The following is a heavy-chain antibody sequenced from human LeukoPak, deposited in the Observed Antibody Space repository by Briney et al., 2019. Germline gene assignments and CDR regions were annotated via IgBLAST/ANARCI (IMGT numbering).Heavy chain of an antibody. CDR3: ARSLEVVAATYNDAFDI. V-gene: IGHV1-2*02. CDR2: INPNSGGT. J-gene: IGHJ3*02. D-gene: IGHD2-15*01. Sequence: ASVKVSCKASGYTFTGYYMHWVRQAPGQGLEWMGWINPNSGGTNYAQKFQGRVTMTRDTSISTAYMELSRLRSDDTAVYYCARSLEVVAATYNDAFDIWGQGTMVTVSS. CDR1: GYTFTGYY.